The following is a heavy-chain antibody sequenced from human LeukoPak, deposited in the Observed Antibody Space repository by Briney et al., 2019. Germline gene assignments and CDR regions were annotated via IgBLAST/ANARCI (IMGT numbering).Heavy chain of an antibody. Sequence: PGGSLRLSCATSGFRFSNSAFSWVRQAPGKGLEWVSSIDDQNSYKYYADSVRGRFTVSRDNAKNLLFLQVNSLRADDTAVYCCAREGGDHNYKYERYLDSWGQGTLVIVSS. CDR1: GFRFSNSA. V-gene: IGHV3-21*01. J-gene: IGHJ4*02. CDR3: AREGGDHNYKYERYLDS. D-gene: IGHD1-20*01. CDR2: IDDQNSYK.